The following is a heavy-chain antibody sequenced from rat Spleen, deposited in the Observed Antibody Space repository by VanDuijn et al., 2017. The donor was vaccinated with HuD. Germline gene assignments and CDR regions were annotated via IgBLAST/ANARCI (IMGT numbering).Heavy chain of an antibody. V-gene: IGHV3-3*01. CDR1: GFSLSNYG. CDR2: IDSAGST. D-gene: IGHD1-12*01. CDR3: ARSLSYAHYFWYFDF. J-gene: IGHJ1*01. Sequence: VQLKESGPGLVQPSQTLSLTCTVSGFSLSNYGVIWVRQPPGKGLEWMAYIDSAGSTNYNPSLKSRLSITRDTSKNQFFLQVNSVSTEDTATYYCARSLSYAHYFWYFDFWGPGTMVTVSS.